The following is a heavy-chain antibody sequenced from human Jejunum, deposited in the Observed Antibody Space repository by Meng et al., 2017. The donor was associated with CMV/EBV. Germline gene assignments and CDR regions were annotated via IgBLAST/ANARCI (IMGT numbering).Heavy chain of an antibody. Sequence: WLSWVRQAPGKGLEWVGRIKSKKDGETADYAAPVKGRFTISRDDSKNTLYLQMNSLKIEDSAVYYCVTVGYCTITDCYRSMSEAFDVWGQGTVVTVSS. D-gene: IGHD2-2*02. CDR2: IKSKKDGETA. CDR3: VTVGYCTITDCYRSMSEAFDV. V-gene: IGHV3-15*01. CDR1: W. J-gene: IGHJ3*01.